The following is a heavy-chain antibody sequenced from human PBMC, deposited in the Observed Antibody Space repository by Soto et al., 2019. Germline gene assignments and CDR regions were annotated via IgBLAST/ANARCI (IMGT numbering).Heavy chain of an antibody. CDR1: GFTFSRYA. J-gene: IGHJ4*02. D-gene: IGHD2-15*01. CDR2: ISSGGGGT. Sequence: GGSLRLSCAASGFTFSRYAMTWVRQAPGKGLEWVSGISSGGGGTYYADSVKGRFTISRDNPKNTLYLQMNNLRAEDTAVYYCAKEYLSGGSIGSFFDYWGQGSQVTVSS. V-gene: IGHV3-23*01. CDR3: AKEYLSGGSIGSFFDY.